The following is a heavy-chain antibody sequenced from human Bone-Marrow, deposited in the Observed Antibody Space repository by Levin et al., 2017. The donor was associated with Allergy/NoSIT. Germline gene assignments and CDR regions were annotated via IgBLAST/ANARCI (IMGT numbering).Heavy chain of an antibody. CDR2: IKEDGSQT. CDR1: GFTFRNHW. D-gene: IGHD6-19*01. J-gene: IGHJ4*02. V-gene: IGHV3-7*01. Sequence: GESLKISCAASGFTFRNHWMSWVRQTPGKGLEWVANIKEDGSQTYYVDSVKARFTISRDNAKNSLSLQMNSLRAEDTAVYYCTRYGTGWYNFDSWGQGTLVTVSS. CDR3: TRYGTGWYNFDS.